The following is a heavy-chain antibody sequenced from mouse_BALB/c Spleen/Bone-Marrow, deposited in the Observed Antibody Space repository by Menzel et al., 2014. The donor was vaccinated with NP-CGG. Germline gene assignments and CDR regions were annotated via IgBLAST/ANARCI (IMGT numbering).Heavy chain of an antibody. CDR3: ARGSYYEGAMDY. CDR1: GFSLTSYG. CDR2: IWAGGST. V-gene: IGHV2-9*02. Sequence: VQVVESGPGLVAPSQSLSITCTVSGFSLTSYGVHWVRQPPGKVLEWLGVIWAGGSTNHNSALMSRLSISKDNSKSQVFLKMNSLQTDDTAMYYCARGSYYEGAMDYWGQGTSVTVSS. J-gene: IGHJ4*01. D-gene: IGHD1-1*01.